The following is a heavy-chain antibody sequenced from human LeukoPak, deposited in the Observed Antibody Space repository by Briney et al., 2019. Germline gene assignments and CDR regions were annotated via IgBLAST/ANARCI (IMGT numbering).Heavy chain of an antibody. CDR3: SAPVLRYFESHAFDI. Sequence: SVKVSCKASGGTFSSYAISWVRQAPGQGLEWMGRIIPILGIANYAQEFQGRVTITADKSTSTAYMELNSLRSEDTAVYYCSAPVLRYFESHAFDIWGQGTMVTVSS. CDR2: IIPILGIA. CDR1: GGTFSSYA. J-gene: IGHJ3*02. V-gene: IGHV1-69*04. D-gene: IGHD3-9*01.